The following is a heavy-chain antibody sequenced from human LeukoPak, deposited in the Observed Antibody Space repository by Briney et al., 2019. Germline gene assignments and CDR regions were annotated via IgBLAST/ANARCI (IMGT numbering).Heavy chain of an antibody. CDR1: GFTFSSYW. Sequence: GGSLRLSCAASGFTFSSYWMHWVRQAPGKGLVWVSRISSDGSTVYADFVKGRFTISRDNAKNTLYLQMNSLREEDTAVYYCARDGDTTSKVDYWGQGTLVTVSS. V-gene: IGHV3-74*01. CDR3: ARDGDTTSKVDY. CDR2: ISSDGST. J-gene: IGHJ4*02. D-gene: IGHD5-18*01.